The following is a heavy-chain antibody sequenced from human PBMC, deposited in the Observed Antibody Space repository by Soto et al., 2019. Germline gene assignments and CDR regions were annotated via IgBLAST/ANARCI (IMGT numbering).Heavy chain of an antibody. D-gene: IGHD6-13*01. J-gene: IGHJ4*02. Sequence: QVQLQQWGAGLLKPSETLSLTCAVYGGSFSGYFWSWIRQPLGKGLEWIGEIHQSGSTNYNPYIKSRVTISVDTSKNQFSLKLGSVTAADTAVYYCARLRRGYSSSWYDYWGQGTRVTVSS. CDR3: ARLRRGYSSSWYDY. CDR2: IHQSGST. V-gene: IGHV4-34*01. CDR1: GGSFSGYF.